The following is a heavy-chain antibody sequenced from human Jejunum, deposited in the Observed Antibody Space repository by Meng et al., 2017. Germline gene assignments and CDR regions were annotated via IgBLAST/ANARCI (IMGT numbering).Heavy chain of an antibody. V-gene: IGHV1-46*03. CDR3: ARGAYTGRWDY. D-gene: IGHD1-26*01. CDR2: INPTSGST. Sequence: QVQLVQSGAEGKKPGASGKVSCKASGYPFTSNYLDWARQAPGQGLEWMGIINPTSGSTSYAQKFQGRVTMTRDTSTSTVYMELSSLRSEDTAVYYCARGAYTGRWDYWGQGTLVTVSS. J-gene: IGHJ4*02. CDR1: GYPFTSNY.